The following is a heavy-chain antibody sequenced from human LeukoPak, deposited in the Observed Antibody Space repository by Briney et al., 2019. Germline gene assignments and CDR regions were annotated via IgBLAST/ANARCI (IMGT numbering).Heavy chain of an antibody. CDR1: GFTFSSDG. D-gene: IGHD3-9*01. Sequence: PGGSLRLSCAASGFTFSSDGMHWVRQAPGKGLEWVAVISSDGSIKYYADSVKGRFTISRDNSKNTLYLQMNSLRAEDTAVYYCARDLTNADDWLLYYFDYWGQGTLVTVSS. V-gene: IGHV3-30*03. J-gene: IGHJ4*02. CDR2: ISSDGSIK. CDR3: ARDLTNADDWLLYYFDY.